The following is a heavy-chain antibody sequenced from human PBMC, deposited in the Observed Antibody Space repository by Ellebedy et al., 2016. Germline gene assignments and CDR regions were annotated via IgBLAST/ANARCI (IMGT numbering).Heavy chain of an antibody. D-gene: IGHD3/OR15-3a*01. CDR3: ARDPQGFLDHFDY. Sequence: GESLKISXAASGFTISLFGMHWVRRAPGKGLEWLAYISNSDGTVYYADSVEGRFTISRDNGKKSLYLQMNNLTAEDTALYYCARDPQGFLDHFDYWGQGIQVTVSS. J-gene: IGHJ4*02. CDR1: GFTISLFG. CDR2: ISNSDGTV. V-gene: IGHV3-48*04.